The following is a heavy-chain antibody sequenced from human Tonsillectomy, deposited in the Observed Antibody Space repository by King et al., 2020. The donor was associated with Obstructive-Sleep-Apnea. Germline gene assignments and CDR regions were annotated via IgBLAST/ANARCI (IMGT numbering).Heavy chain of an antibody. D-gene: IGHD3-22*01. Sequence: QLQESGPGLVKPSETLSLTCTVSGGSISSSSYYWGWIRQPPGKGLEWIGSIYYSGSTYYNPSLKSRVTISVDTSKNQFSLKLSSVTAAETAVYYCARDTYYYDSSPRYYFDYWGQGTLVTVSS. J-gene: IGHJ4*02. CDR1: GGSISSSSYY. CDR3: ARDTYYYDSSPRYYFDY. V-gene: IGHV4-39*07. CDR2: IYYSGST.